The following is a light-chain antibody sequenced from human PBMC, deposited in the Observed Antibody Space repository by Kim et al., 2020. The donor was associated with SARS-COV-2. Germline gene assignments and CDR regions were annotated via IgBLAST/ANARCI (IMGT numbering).Light chain of an antibody. V-gene: IGKV3-15*01. CDR1: QRVSSN. CDR2: DAS. J-gene: IGKJ2*01. CDR3: QQYLKWPPYT. Sequence: EIVMTQSPATLSVSPGERATLSCRASQRVSSNVAWYQLKPGQTPRLLIYDASTRATGIPARFSGSGSGTEFTLTISSLHSEDFAVYYCQQYLKWPPYTFGQGTKVEI.